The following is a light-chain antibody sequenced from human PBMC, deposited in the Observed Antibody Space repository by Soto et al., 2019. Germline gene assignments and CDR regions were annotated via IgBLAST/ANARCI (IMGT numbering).Light chain of an antibody. V-gene: IGKV1-5*01. CDR1: QSIGSW. Sequence: DIQMTQAPSTLSASVGDRDTITCRASQSIGSWLAWYQQQPGKAPKLLIYDASTLESGVPSRFSGSGSGTEFTLTISSLQFDDSATYYCQQYNSYSYTFGQGTNLEIK. J-gene: IGKJ2*01. CDR3: QQYNSYSYT. CDR2: DAS.